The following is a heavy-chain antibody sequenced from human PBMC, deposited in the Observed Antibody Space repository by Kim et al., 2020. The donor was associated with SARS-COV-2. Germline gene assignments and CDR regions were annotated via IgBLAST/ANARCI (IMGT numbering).Heavy chain of an antibody. J-gene: IGHJ3*02. D-gene: IGHD6-19*01. Sequence: ADSVKGRCTISRDNSKHTLYLQGNSLRADDTAVYYCAKALTDAVARAFDIWGQGTMGSVSS. V-gene: IGHV3-23*01. CDR3: AKALTDAVARAFDI.